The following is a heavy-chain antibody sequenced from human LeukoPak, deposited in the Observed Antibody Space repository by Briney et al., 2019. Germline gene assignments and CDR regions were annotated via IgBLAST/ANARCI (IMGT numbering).Heavy chain of an antibody. D-gene: IGHD5-18*01. CDR3: AKASSSYGNDAFDI. CDR2: VKGGGAGA. V-gene: IGHV3-23*01. J-gene: IGHJ3*02. CDR1: GFTFGNFA. Sequence: PGGSLRLSCAASGFTFGNFAMSWVRHVPEKGLEWVSTVKGGGAGAHYADSVKGRFTISRDNARNTLYMEKHSLRAEDTAVYFCAKASSSYGNDAFDIWGQGTKVTVSS.